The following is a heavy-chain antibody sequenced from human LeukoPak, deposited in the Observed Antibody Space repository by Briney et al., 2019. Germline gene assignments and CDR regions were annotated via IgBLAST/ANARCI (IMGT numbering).Heavy chain of an antibody. D-gene: IGHD3-16*01. V-gene: IGHV3-7*01. CDR3: ARDVSGGTLDY. CDR1: GFTFSSYW. J-gene: IGHJ4*02. CDR2: IKQEGNKE. Sequence: TGGSLRLSCAASGFTFSSYWMSWVRQAPGNGLEWVANIKQEGNKENHVDSVKGRFTISRDNAKNSLFLQMNSLRAEDTAVYYCARDVSGGTLDYWGQGTLVTVSS.